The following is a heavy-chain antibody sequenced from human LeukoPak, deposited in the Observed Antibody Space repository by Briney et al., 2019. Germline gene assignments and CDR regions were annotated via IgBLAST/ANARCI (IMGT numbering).Heavy chain of an antibody. J-gene: IGHJ4*02. V-gene: IGHV3-21*01. Sequence: PGGSLRLSCAASGFTFSSYSMNWVRQAPRKGLEWVSSISSSSSYIYYADSVKGRFTISRDNAKNSLYLQINSLRAEDTAVYYCARGDYYGSGTPGYWGQGTLVTVSS. D-gene: IGHD3-10*01. CDR1: GFTFSSYS. CDR2: ISSSSSYI. CDR3: ARGDYYGSGTPGY.